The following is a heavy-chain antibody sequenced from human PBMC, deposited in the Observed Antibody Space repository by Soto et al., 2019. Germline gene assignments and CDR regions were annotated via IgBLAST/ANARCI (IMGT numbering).Heavy chain of an antibody. J-gene: IGHJ5*02. V-gene: IGHV4-59*01. CDR1: GGSISSYY. Sequence: SETLSLTCTVSGGSISSYYWSWIRQPPGKGLEWIGYIYYSGSTNYNPSLKSRVTISVDTSKNQFSLKLSSVTAADTAVYYCARGVYYDILTGYYWFDPWGQGTLVTVSS. CDR2: IYYSGST. D-gene: IGHD3-9*01. CDR3: ARGVYYDILTGYYWFDP.